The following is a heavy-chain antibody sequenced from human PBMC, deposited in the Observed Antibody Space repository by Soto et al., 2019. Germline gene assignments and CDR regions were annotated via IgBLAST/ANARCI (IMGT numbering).Heavy chain of an antibody. V-gene: IGHV3-30*04. D-gene: IGHD1-26*01. Sequence: QVQLVESGGGVVQPGRSLRLSCAASGFTFRSYAMHWIRQAPGKGLEWVAVVSSDERTKFYADSVEGRFTISRDSSKNTLYLQMNSLRPDDTAMYYCARDTSDYSGNHCRYFDYWGQGTLVTVSS. CDR3: ARDTSDYSGNHCRYFDY. CDR2: VSSDERTK. J-gene: IGHJ4*02. CDR1: GFTFRSYA.